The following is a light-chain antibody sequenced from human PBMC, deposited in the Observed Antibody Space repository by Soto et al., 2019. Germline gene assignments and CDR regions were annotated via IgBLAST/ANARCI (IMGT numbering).Light chain of an antibody. CDR1: QTINNN. Sequence: MMTQSPATLSVSPGERATLSCRAGQTINNNLAWYQQKPGQAPRLLIYGATTRATGIPARFSGSGSETEFTLTISSLQSEDFAVYYCQQYYTWPPYTFGQGTKLEIK. J-gene: IGKJ2*01. CDR3: QQYYTWPPYT. V-gene: IGKV3-15*01. CDR2: GAT.